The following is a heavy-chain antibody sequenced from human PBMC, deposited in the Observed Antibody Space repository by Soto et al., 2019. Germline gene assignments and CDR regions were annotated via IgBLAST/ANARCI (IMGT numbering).Heavy chain of an antibody. Sequence: SETLSLTCTVSGGSISSYYWSWIRQPPGKGLEWIGYIYYSGSTNYNPSLKSRVTISVDTSKNQFSLKLSSVTAADTAVYYCAGTRGYCSGGSCPTGVDEWGQGTLVTVSS. J-gene: IGHJ4*02. CDR3: AGTRGYCSGGSCPTGVDE. V-gene: IGHV4-59*01. CDR2: IYYSGST. CDR1: GGSISSYY. D-gene: IGHD2-15*01.